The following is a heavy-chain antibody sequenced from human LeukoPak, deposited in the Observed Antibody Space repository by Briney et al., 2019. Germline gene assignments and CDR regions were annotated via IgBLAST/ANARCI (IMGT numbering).Heavy chain of an antibody. CDR1: GFSFSNCA. J-gene: IGHJ4*02. Sequence: PGGSLRLSCAASGFSFSNCAMSWVRQAPGQGLEWVSGISGSGGSTYYADSVKGRFTISRDNSENTLYLQMDSLRAEDTAVYYCAKDVGKWESLHFFDYWGQGTLVTVSS. V-gene: IGHV3-23*01. CDR3: AKDVGKWESLHFFDY. D-gene: IGHD1-26*01. CDR2: ISGSGGST.